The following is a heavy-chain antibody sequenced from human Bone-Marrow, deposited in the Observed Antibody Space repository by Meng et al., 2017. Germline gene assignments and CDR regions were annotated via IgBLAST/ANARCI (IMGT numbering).Heavy chain of an antibody. CDR3: ARGQYY. V-gene: IGHV4-61*01. CDR1: VGSVNSGSYA. CDR2: IYYSGTT. Sequence: QVQLQESGPGLVRPSETLSLTCTVSVGSVNSGSYAWSWIRQPPGKGLEWIGNIYYSGTTNYNPSLKSRVTISIDASKNQFSLMLSSLTAADTAVYYCARGQYYWGQGTLVTVSS. J-gene: IGHJ4*02.